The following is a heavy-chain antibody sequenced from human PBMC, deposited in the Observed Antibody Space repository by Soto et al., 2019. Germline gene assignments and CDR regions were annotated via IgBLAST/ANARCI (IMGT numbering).Heavy chain of an antibody. J-gene: IGHJ5*02. CDR1: GFTVSSNY. CDR2: IYSGGST. D-gene: IGHD3-16*01. Sequence: GGSLRLSCAASGFTVSSNYMSWVRQAPGKGLEWVSVIYSGGSTYYADSVKGRFTISRDNSKNTLYLQMNSLRAEDTAVYYCARGHDYVWGSYRETWFDPWGQGTLVTVSS. CDR3: ARGHDYVWGSYRETWFDP. V-gene: IGHV3-66*01.